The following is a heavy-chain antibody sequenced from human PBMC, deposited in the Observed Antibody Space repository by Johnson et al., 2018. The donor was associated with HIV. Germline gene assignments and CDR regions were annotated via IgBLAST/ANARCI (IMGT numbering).Heavy chain of an antibody. J-gene: IGHJ3*02. D-gene: IGHD2-15*01. CDR1: GFTFSSYD. Sequence: VQLVESGGGLVQPGGSLRLSCAASGFTFSSYDMHWVRQATGKGLEWVSAIGTAGDTYYPGSVKGRFTISRENAKNTLYLQMNSLRAEDTAVYYCAKSVVVAATGAFDIWGQGTMVTVSS. CDR3: AKSVVVAATGAFDI. V-gene: IGHV3-13*01. CDR2: IGTAGDT.